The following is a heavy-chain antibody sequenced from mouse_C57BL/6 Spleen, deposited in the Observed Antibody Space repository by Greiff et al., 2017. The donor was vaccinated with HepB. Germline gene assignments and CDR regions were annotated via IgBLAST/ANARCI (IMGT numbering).Heavy chain of an antibody. CDR1: GYTFTSYW. D-gene: IGHD1-1*01. Sequence: QVQLQQPGAELVRPGSSVKLSCKASGYTFTSYWMDWVKQRPGQGLEWIGNIYPSDSETHYNQKFKDKATLTVYKSSSTAYMQLSSLTSEDSAVYYCARLFITTVVATHGDYWGQGTTLTVSS. CDR2: IYPSDSET. J-gene: IGHJ2*01. CDR3: ARLFITTVVATHGDY. V-gene: IGHV1-61*01.